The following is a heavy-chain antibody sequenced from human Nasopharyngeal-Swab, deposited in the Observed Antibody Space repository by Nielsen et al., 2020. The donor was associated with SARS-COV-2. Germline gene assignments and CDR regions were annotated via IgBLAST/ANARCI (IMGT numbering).Heavy chain of an antibody. CDR2: ISTGGTT. CDR3: AKEDKGGGGWYFDL. D-gene: IGHD1-26*01. J-gene: IGHJ2*01. CDR1: GFTVTYNY. V-gene: IGHV3-53*01. Sequence: GESLKISCAASGFTVTYNYMSWVRQAPGKGLEWVSLISTGGTTSYADSVKGRFTISRDNSKNTLYLQMNSLRAEDTAVYYCAKEDKGGGGWYFDLWGRGTLVTFSS.